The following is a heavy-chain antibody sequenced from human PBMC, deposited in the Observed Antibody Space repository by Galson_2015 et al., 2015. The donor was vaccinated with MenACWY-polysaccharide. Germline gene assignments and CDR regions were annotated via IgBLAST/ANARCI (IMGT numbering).Heavy chain of an antibody. CDR2: VWYDGSNQ. CDR3: ARDRDWSTLRYMDV. D-gene: IGHD1-1*01. J-gene: IGHJ6*03. CDR1: GFTFRSHG. V-gene: IGHV3-33*08. Sequence: LRLSCAASGFTFRSHGMHWVRQAPGKGLEWVAVVWYDGSNQHCSDSVRGRFTVSKDNSKNTLYLQMNSLRAEDTAVYYCARDRDWSTLRYMDVWGTGTTVTVSS.